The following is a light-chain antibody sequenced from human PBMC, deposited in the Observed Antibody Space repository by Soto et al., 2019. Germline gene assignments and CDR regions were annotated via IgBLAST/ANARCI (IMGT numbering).Light chain of an antibody. Sequence: EIVLTQSPATLSLSPGERATLSCRASQSISSYLAWYQQKPGQAPRLLMSDVSNRATGIPARFSGSGSGTDFTLTISSLEPDDFAVYYCQQRSNWPLTFGGGTKVEIK. CDR2: DVS. V-gene: IGKV3-11*01. CDR1: QSISSY. J-gene: IGKJ4*01. CDR3: QQRSNWPLT.